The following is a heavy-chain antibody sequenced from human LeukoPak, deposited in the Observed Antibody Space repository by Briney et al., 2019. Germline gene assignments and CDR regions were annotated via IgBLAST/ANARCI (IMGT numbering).Heavy chain of an antibody. V-gene: IGHV3-30-3*01. J-gene: IGHJ4*02. CDR3: AMVQLERQPPFDY. CDR2: ISYDGSNK. CDR1: GFTFSSYA. Sequence: GRSLRLSCAASGFTFSSYAMHWVRQAPGKGLEWVAVISYDGSNKYYADSVKGRFTISRDDSKNTLYLQMNSLRAEDTAVYYCAMVQLERQPPFDYWGQGTLVTVSS. D-gene: IGHD1-1*01.